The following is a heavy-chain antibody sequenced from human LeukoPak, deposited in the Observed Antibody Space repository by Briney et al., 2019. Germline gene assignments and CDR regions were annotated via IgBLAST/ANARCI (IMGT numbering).Heavy chain of an antibody. V-gene: IGHV1-2*02. CDR1: GYTFTGYY. CDR3: ARDAWSSLYYYYYYMDV. Sequence: ASVTVSCKASGYTFTGYYMHWVRQAPGQGLEWMGWINPNSGGTNYAQKFQGRVTMTRDTSISTAYMELSRLRSDDTAVYYCARDAWSSLYYYYYYMDVWGKGTTVTVSS. CDR2: INPNSGGT. D-gene: IGHD6-13*01. J-gene: IGHJ6*03.